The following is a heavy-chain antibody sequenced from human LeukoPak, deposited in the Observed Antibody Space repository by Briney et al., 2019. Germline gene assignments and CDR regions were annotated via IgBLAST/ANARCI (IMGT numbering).Heavy chain of an antibody. V-gene: IGHV4-4*09. J-gene: IGHJ4*02. CDR3: ARLREGRVGATTSYFDY. D-gene: IGHD1-26*01. CDR1: GGSISSYY. Sequence: SETLSLTCTVSGGSISSYYWSWIRQPPGKGLEWIGYIYTSGSTNYNPSLKSRVTISVDTSKNQFSLKLSSVTAADTAVYYCARLREGRVGATTSYFDYWGQGTLVTVSS. CDR2: IYTSGST.